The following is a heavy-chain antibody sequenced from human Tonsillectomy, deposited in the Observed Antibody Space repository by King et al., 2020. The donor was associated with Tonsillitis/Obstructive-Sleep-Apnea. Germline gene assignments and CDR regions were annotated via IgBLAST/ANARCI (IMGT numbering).Heavy chain of an antibody. Sequence: QLQESGPGLVKPSETLSLTCTVSGGSVSSGRYYWSWIRQPPGKGLEWIGYIYYSGSTNYNPSLKSRVTISVDTSKNQFSLKLSSVTAADTAVYYCARDSEYCSSTNCPFDPWGQGTLVTVSS. V-gene: IGHV4-61*01. CDR1: GGSVSSGRYY. D-gene: IGHD2-2*01. CDR2: IYYSGST. J-gene: IGHJ5*02. CDR3: ARDSEYCSSTNCPFDP.